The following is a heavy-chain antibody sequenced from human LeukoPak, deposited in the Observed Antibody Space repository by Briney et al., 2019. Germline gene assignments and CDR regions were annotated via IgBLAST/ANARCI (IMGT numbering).Heavy chain of an antibody. D-gene: IGHD3-10*01. Sequence: GGSLRLSCAASGFTFDDYAMHWVRQAPGKGLEWVSGISWNSGSIGYADSVKGRFTISRDNAKNSLYLQMNSLRAEDTALYYCAKDNSHGAHYGSGSYQPGAFDIWGQGTMVTVSS. V-gene: IGHV3-9*01. J-gene: IGHJ3*02. CDR1: GFTFDDYA. CDR2: ISWNSGSI. CDR3: AKDNSHGAHYGSGSYQPGAFDI.